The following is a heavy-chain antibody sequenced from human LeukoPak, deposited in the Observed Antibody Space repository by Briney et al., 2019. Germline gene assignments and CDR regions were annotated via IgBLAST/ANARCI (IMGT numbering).Heavy chain of an antibody. D-gene: IGHD2-2*01. CDR1: GGFLNTHA. V-gene: IGHV1-69*13. Sequence: ASVKVSCKASGGFLNTHAITWVRQAPGEGLEWLGGIIPVLGAAHSAQSFQGRVTITADESTSTAYMELSSLRSEDTAVYYCARALAGYCSSTSCYADYYYYYMDVWGKGTTVTISS. CDR3: ARALAGYCSSTSCYADYYYYYMDV. CDR2: IIPVLGAA. J-gene: IGHJ6*03.